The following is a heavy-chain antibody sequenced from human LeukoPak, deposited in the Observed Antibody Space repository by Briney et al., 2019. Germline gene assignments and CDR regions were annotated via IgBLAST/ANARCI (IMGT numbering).Heavy chain of an antibody. CDR1: GYSFTTYW. Sequence: GASLQISCKGSGYSFTTYWIGWVRQMPGKGLEWMGIIYPGDSDTRYSPSFQGQVTISADKSISTAYLQWSSLKASDTAMYYCARHQIVGATRSPFDYWGQGTLVTVSS. CDR3: ARHQIVGATRSPFDY. CDR2: IYPGDSDT. J-gene: IGHJ4*02. V-gene: IGHV5-51*01. D-gene: IGHD1-26*01.